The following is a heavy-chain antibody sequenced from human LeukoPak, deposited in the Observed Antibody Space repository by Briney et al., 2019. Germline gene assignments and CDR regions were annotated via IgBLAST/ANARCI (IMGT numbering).Heavy chain of an antibody. CDR2: IKQDGSEK. CDR1: GFTFSTYW. Sequence: GGSLRLSCAASGFTFSTYWMTWVRQAPGKGLEWVANIKQDGSEKNYVDSVKGRFTISRDNAKNSLYLQMNSLRVDDTAVYYCARAYVIDYGGQGTLVTVSS. J-gene: IGHJ4*02. D-gene: IGHD2-8*01. CDR3: ARAYVIDY. V-gene: IGHV3-7*01.